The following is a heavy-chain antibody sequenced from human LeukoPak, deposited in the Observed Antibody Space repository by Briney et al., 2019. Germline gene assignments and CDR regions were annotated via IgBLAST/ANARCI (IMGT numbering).Heavy chain of an antibody. J-gene: IGHJ3*02. CDR2: IYYSGST. V-gene: IGHV4-59*01. CDR1: GGSISSYY. Sequence: PSETLSLTCTVSGGSISSYYWSWIRQPPGKGLEWIGYIYYSGSTNYNPSLKSRVTISVDTPKNQFSLKLSSVTAADTAVYYCAGRDYYDSSGYHDAFDIWGQGTMVTVSS. CDR3: AGRDYYDSSGYHDAFDI. D-gene: IGHD3-22*01.